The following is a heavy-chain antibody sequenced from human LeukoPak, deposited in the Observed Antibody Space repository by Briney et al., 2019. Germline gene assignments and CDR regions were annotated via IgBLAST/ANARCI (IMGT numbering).Heavy chain of an antibody. CDR1: GFTFSSYW. J-gene: IGHJ4*02. V-gene: IGHV3-7*01. Sequence: GGSLRLSCAASGFTFSSYWMSWVRQAPGKGLEWVANIEQDGSEKYYVDSVKGRFTISRDNAKNSLYLQMNSLRAEDTAVYYCARDLGLAAAGLGYFDYWGQGTLVTVSS. CDR3: ARDLGLAAAGLGYFDY. D-gene: IGHD6-13*01. CDR2: IEQDGSEK.